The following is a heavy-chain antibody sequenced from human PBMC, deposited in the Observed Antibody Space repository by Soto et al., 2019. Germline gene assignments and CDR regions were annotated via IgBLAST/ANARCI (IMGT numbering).Heavy chain of an antibody. Sequence: PGGSLRLSCAASGFTFSSYAMSWVRQAPGKGLEWVSAISGSGGSTYYADSVKGRFTISRDNSKNTLYLQMNSLRAEDMAVFYCAKGVWMVRGVTTLYYYYYGMDVWGQGTTVTVSS. J-gene: IGHJ6*02. CDR1: GFTFSSYA. CDR2: ISGSGGST. CDR3: AKGVWMVRGVTTLYYYYYGMDV. D-gene: IGHD3-10*01. V-gene: IGHV3-23*01.